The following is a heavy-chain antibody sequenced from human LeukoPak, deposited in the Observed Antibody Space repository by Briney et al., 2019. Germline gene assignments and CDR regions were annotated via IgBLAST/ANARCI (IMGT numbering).Heavy chain of an antibody. J-gene: IGHJ4*02. D-gene: IGHD3-3*01. CDR3: ARDGDTIFGVSYFDD. CDR2: ISWSSGSL. CDR1: GFDFEDFA. V-gene: IGHV3-9*01. Sequence: PGGSLRLSCAASGFDFEDFAMHWVRQVPGKGLEWVSGISWSSGSLAYADSVRGRFTISRDNAKNSLYLQMNSLRAEDTAVYYCARDGDTIFGVSYFDDWGQGTLVTVSS.